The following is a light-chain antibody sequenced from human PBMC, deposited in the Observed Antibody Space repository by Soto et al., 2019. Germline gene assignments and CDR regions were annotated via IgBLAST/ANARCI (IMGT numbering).Light chain of an antibody. V-gene: IGKV1-39*01. Sequence: DIQMTQSPSSLSASVGDRVRVTCRTSQNITKFLNWYQEKPGKAPKVLIYVTSNLENGVPSRFSGSGSGTHFTLSIRSLQPEDFATYYCQQTFSAPGTFGPGTRVEVK. CDR1: QNITKF. CDR2: VTS. J-gene: IGKJ1*01. CDR3: QQTFSAPGT.